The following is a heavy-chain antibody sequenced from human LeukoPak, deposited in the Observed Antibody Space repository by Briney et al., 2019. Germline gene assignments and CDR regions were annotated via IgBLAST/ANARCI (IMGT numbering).Heavy chain of an antibody. CDR1: GCTFSNYA. CDR2: ISYDGSNK. D-gene: IGHD5-12*01. CDR3: AKGLSMVATTGFDY. V-gene: IGHV3-30*18. Sequence: GGSLRLSCAASGCTFSNYAMHWVRQAPGKGLEWVALISYDGSNKYYADSVKGRFTISRDNSKNTLYLQMNSLRAEDTAVYYCAKGLSMVATTGFDYWGQGTLVTVSS. J-gene: IGHJ4*02.